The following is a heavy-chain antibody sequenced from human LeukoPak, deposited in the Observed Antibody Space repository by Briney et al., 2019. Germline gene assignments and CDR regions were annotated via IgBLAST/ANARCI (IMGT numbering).Heavy chain of an antibody. J-gene: IGHJ2*01. D-gene: IGHD3-3*01. Sequence: SETLSLTCTVSGGSISSGGYYWSWIRQHPGKGLEWIGYIYYSGSTYYNPSLKSRVTISVDTSKNQFSLKLSSVTAADTAVYYCARVHPIFGQYFDLWGRGTLVTVSS. CDR3: ARVHPIFGQYFDL. CDR2: IYYSGST. CDR1: GGSISSGGYY. V-gene: IGHV4-31*03.